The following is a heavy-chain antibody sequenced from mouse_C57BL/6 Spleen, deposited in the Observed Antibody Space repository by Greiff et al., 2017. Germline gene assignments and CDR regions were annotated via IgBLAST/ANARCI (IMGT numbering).Heavy chain of an antibody. V-gene: IGHV1-82*01. CDR1: GYAFSSSW. CDR3: ARSPLRYFDY. CDR2: IYPGDGDT. Sequence: LEESGPELVKPGASVKISCKASGYAFSSSWMNWVKQRPGKGLEWIGRIYPGDGDTNYNGKFKGKATLTADKSSSTAYMQLSSLTSEDSAVYFCARSPLRYFDYWGQGTTLTVSS. J-gene: IGHJ2*01.